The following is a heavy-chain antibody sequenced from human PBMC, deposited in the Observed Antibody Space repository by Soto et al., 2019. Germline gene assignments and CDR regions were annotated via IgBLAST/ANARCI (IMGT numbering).Heavy chain of an antibody. CDR3: ARRLGAITGDY. V-gene: IGHV5-10-1*01. CDR1: GYTFPSYW. Sequence: PGESLKISCKGSGYTFPSYWITWVRQMPGKGLEWMGRIDPSDSYPNYSPSFQGHVTISADKSISTAYLQWSSLKASDTAIYYCARRLGAITGDYWGPGTLVTVSA. J-gene: IGHJ4*02. CDR2: IDPSDSYP. D-gene: IGHD3-16*01.